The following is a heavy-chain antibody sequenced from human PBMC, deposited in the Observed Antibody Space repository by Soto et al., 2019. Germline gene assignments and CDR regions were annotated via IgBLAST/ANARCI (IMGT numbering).Heavy chain of an antibody. V-gene: IGHV3-33*08. CDR1: GLTLSRFA. CDR2: IWYDGSNK. CDR3: ARDNGELVPFDY. Sequence: GGSLRLSCAASGLTLSRFAMHWVRQAPGKGLEWVAVIWYDGSNKYYADSVKGRFTISRDNSKNTLYLQMNSLRAEDTAVYYCARDNGELVPFDYWGQGTLVTVSS. D-gene: IGHD1-26*01. J-gene: IGHJ4*02.